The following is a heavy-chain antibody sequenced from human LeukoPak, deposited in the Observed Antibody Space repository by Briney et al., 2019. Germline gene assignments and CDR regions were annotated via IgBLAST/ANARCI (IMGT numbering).Heavy chain of an antibody. CDR3: TRSVRNGHIDY. V-gene: IGHV1-8*01. J-gene: IGHJ4*02. Sequence: ASVKVSCKASGYTFTSYDINWVRQATGQGLEWMGWMNPNSGNTGYAQKFQGRVTMTRSTSISTAYMELSSLRFEDTAVYYCTRSVRNGHIDYWGQGTLVTVSS. D-gene: IGHD2-21*01. CDR1: GYTFTSYD. CDR2: MNPNSGNT.